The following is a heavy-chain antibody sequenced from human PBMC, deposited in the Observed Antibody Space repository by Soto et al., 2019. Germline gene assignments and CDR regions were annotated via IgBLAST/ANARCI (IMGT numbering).Heavy chain of an antibody. J-gene: IGHJ4*02. CDR3: ARAACSSTSCLIAY. V-gene: IGHV4-34*01. D-gene: IGHD2-2*01. CDR1: GGSFSGYY. Sequence: SETLSLTCAVYGGSFSGYYWSWIRQPPGKGLEWIGEINHSGSTNYNPSLKSRVTISVDTSKNQFSLKLSSVTAADTAVYYCARAACSSTSCLIAYWGQGTLVTVSS. CDR2: INHSGST.